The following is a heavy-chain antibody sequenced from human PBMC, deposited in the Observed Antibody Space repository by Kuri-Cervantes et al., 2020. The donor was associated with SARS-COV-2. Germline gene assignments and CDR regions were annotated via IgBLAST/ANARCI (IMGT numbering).Heavy chain of an antibody. CDR3: AKDRTKQRLGWFDP. J-gene: IGHJ5*02. CDR1: GFTFSSYA. D-gene: IGHD1-1*01. V-gene: IGHV3-30-3*01. CDR2: ISYDGNNK. Sequence: GGSLRLSCAASGFTFSSYAMHWVRQAPGKGLEWVTVISYDGNNKYYADSVKGRFTISRDNSKNTLYLQMNSLRAEDTAVYYCAKDRTKQRLGWFDPWGQGTLVTVSS.